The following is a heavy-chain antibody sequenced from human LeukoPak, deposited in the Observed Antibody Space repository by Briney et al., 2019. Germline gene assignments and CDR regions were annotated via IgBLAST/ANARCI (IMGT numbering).Heavy chain of an antibody. J-gene: IGHJ4*02. V-gene: IGHV4-61*02. D-gene: IGHD6-6*01. CDR1: GGSISSGSDY. Sequence: PSETLSLTCTVSGGSISSGSDYWSWIRQPAGKGLEWIGRIYTSGSTNYNSSLKSRVTISVDTSKNQFSLKLSSVTAADTAVYYCAREGAARPPPNWYFDYWGQGTLVTVSS. CDR3: AREGAARPPPNWYFDY. CDR2: IYTSGST.